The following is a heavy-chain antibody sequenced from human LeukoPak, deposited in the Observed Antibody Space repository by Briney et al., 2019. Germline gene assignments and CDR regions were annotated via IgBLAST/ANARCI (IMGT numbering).Heavy chain of an antibody. Sequence: PGGSLRLSCTASGLTFSNYATTWVRQAPGKGLEWVSSITGRGRGTYYADSVKGRFSVSRDNSHNTVFLHMNSLRADDTALYYCSKDPNGDYVGAFDMWGPGTMVTVSS. CDR2: ITGRGRGT. CDR1: GLTFSNYA. D-gene: IGHD4-17*01. V-gene: IGHV3-23*01. J-gene: IGHJ3*02. CDR3: SKDPNGDYVGAFDM.